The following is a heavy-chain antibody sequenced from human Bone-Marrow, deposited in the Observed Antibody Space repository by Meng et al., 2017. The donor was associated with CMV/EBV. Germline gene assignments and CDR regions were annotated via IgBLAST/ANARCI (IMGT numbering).Heavy chain of an antibody. CDR1: GGSISSYY. V-gene: IGHV4-59*05. CDR2: IYYSGST. J-gene: IGHJ6*01. D-gene: IGHD5-18*01. CDR3: ARFDTAMGGMDV. Sequence: SETLSLTCTVSGGSISSYYWSWIRQPPGKGLEWIGSIYYSGSTYYNPSLKSRVTISVDTSKNQFSLKLSSVTAADTAVYYCARFDTAMGGMDVWGQGTTVTGSS.